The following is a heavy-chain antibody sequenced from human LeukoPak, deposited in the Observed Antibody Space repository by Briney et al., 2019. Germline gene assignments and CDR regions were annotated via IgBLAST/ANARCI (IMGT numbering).Heavy chain of an antibody. CDR2: IIPIFGTA. Sequence: SVKVSCKASGYTFTGYYMHWVRQAPGQGLEWMGGIIPIFGTANYAQKFQGRVTITTDESTSTAYMELSSLRSEDTAVYYCARVNRHDFWSGYPDYWGQGTLVTVSS. V-gene: IGHV1-69*05. CDR1: GYTFTGYY. D-gene: IGHD3-3*01. J-gene: IGHJ4*02. CDR3: ARVNRHDFWSGYPDY.